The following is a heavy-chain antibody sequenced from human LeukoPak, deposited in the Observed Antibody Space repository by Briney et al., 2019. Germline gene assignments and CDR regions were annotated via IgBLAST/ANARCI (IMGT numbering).Heavy chain of an antibody. J-gene: IGHJ3*02. V-gene: IGHV3-23*01. Sequence: GGSLTLSCAASAFTFSSYAMSWVRQAPGKGLEWDSTISGSGGNTYYADSVKGRFTISRDNSKNSLYLQMNSLRAEDTAVYYCAKTRGGLWTGAFDIWGQGTMVTVSS. CDR2: ISGSGGNT. D-gene: IGHD3-16*01. CDR3: AKTRGGLWTGAFDI. CDR1: AFTFSSYA.